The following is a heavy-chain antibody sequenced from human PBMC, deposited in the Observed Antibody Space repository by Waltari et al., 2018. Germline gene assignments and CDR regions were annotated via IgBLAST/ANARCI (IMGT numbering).Heavy chain of an antibody. CDR2: ISPIFGTA. CDR3: ARDEVIAADYYYYGMDV. D-gene: IGHD6-25*01. J-gene: IGHJ6*02. Sequence: QVQLVQSGAEVKKPGSSVKVSCKASGGTFSSYAISWVRQAPGQGLEWMGGISPIFGTANDAQKFQGRVTITTDESTSTAYMELRSLRSEDTAVYYCARDEVIAADYYYYGMDVWGQGTTVTVSS. V-gene: IGHV1-69*05. CDR1: GGTFSSYA.